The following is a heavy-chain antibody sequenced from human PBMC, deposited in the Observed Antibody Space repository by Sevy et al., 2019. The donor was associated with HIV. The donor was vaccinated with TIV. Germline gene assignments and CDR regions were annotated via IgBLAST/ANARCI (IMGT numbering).Heavy chain of an antibody. V-gene: IGHV1-18*01. CDR3: ARDRAGILYFDY. Sequence: ASVKVSCKASGYTFISYGFTWVRQAPGQGLEWLGWISAYNGDTNYAQKLQGRVTMTTDTSTSTAYMELRSLRSDDTAVYYCARDRAGILYFDYWGQRTLVTVSS. J-gene: IGHJ4*02. D-gene: IGHD6-19*01. CDR1: GYTFISYG. CDR2: ISAYNGDT.